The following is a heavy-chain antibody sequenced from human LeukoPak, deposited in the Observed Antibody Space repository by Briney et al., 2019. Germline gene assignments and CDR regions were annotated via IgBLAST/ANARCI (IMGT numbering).Heavy chain of an antibody. CDR3: ARPYSSSWLDAFDI. Sequence: GGSLRLSCAASGFTLSSYSMNWVRQAPGKGLEWVSSISSSSSYIYYADSVKGRFTISRDNAKNSLYLQMNSLRAEDTAVYYCARPYSSSWLDAFDIWGQGTMVTVSS. D-gene: IGHD6-13*01. CDR1: GFTLSSYS. J-gene: IGHJ3*02. V-gene: IGHV3-21*01. CDR2: ISSSSSYI.